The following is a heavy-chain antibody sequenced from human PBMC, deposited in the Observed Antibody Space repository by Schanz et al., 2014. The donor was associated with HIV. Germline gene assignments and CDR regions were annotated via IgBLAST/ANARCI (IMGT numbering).Heavy chain of an antibody. V-gene: IGHV3-33*01. Sequence: QVQLVESGGGVVQPGRSLRLSCTASGFTFSSSGMHWVRQAPGKGLEWVADMWYDESHKGYADSVKGRFTISRDNSKNTLYLEMNSLRPEDTAVYYCARETSGFSTSWPPRYHYYGMDVWGQGTTVTVSS. CDR2: MWYDESHK. J-gene: IGHJ6*02. CDR3: ARETSGFSTSWPPRYHYYGMDV. CDR1: GFTFSSSG. D-gene: IGHD6-13*01.